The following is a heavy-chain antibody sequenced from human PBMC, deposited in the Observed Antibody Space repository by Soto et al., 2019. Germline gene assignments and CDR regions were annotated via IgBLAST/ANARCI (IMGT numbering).Heavy chain of an antibody. CDR2: ISPYSGYT. J-gene: IGHJ4*02. D-gene: IGHD2-2*01. V-gene: IGHV1-18*01. CDR3: AREDSVLIPAAQPSRFDS. CDR1: GYSFMKYG. Sequence: ASVKVSCKGFGYSFMKYGINWVRQAPGQGLEWVGWISPYSGYTHSAQKFHGRLTLTTDTAASTAYMELRILRSADTALYYCAREDSVLIPAAQPSRFDSWGQGTLVTVSS.